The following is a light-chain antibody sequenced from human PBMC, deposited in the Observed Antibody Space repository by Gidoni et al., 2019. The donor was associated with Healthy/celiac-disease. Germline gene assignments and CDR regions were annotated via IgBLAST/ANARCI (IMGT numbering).Light chain of an antibody. CDR1: QSVSSSY. CDR3: QQYGSSPYT. Sequence: GTLSLSPWERATLSCRASQSVSSSYLAWYQQKPGQAPRLLIYGASSRATGIPDRFSGSGSGTDFTLTISRLEPEDFAVYYCQQYGSSPYTFGQGTKLEIK. V-gene: IGKV3-20*01. J-gene: IGKJ2*01. CDR2: GAS.